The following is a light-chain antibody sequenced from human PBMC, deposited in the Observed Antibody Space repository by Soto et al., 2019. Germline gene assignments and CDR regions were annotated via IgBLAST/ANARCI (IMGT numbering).Light chain of an antibody. V-gene: IGKV3-11*01. J-gene: IGKJ4*01. CDR1: QSVSSY. CDR2: DAS. CDR3: QHRSDLRPPLT. Sequence: EIVLTQSPATLSLSPGERATLSCRASQSVSSYLAWYQQKPGQAPRLLIYDASNRATGIPARFSGSGSGTDFTLSISSLEPEDSAVYYCQHRSDLRPPLTFGGGTKVEIK.